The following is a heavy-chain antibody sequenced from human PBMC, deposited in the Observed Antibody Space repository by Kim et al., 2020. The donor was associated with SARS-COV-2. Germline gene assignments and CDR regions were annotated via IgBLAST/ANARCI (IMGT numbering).Heavy chain of an antibody. Sequence: SETLSLTCTVSGGSISSGGYYWSWIRQHPGKGLEWIGYIFYSGSTYYNPSLKSRVTISVDTSKNQFSLRLRSVTAADTAVYYCAREDYDILTGYHAPHFDYWGQGTLVTVSS. CDR3: AREDYDILTGYHAPHFDY. CDR2: IFYSGST. D-gene: IGHD3-9*01. V-gene: IGHV4-31*03. CDR1: GGSISSGGYY. J-gene: IGHJ4*02.